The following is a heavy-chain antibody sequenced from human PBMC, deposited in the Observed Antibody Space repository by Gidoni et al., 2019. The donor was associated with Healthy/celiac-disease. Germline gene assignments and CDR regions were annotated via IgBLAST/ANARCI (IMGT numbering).Heavy chain of an antibody. CDR1: GFTFSDHY. CDR3: ARGAAYYYDSKARLRPPSYYFDY. J-gene: IGHJ4*02. D-gene: IGHD3-22*01. V-gene: IGHV3-72*01. CDR2: TRNKANSYTT. Sequence: EVQLVESGGGLVQPGGSLRLSCAASGFTFSDHYMDWVRQAPGKGLGWVGRTRNKANSYTTEYAASVKGRFTISRDDSKNSLYLQMNSLKTEDTAVYYCARGAAYYYDSKARLRPPSYYFDYWGQGTLVTVSS.